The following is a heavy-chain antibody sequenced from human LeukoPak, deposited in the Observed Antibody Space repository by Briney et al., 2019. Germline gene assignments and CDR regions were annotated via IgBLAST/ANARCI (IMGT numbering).Heavy chain of an antibody. J-gene: IGHJ4*02. D-gene: IGHD4-17*01. CDR1: GFTFSSYA. V-gene: IGHV3-23*01. CDR2: ISGSGGST. Sequence: GGSLRLSCAASGFTFSSYAMSWVRQAPGKGLEWVSAISGSGGSTYYADSVKGRFTISRDNSKNTLYLQMNSLRAEETAVYYCAKDLYYYGDYGWPNYFDYWGQGTLVTDSS. CDR3: AKDLYYYGDYGWPNYFDY.